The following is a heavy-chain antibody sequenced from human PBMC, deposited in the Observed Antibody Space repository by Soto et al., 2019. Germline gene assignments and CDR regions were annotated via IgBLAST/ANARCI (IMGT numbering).Heavy chain of an antibody. J-gene: IGHJ4*02. CDR2: IIPMFGIT. D-gene: IGHD3-16*01. CDR1: GATFSSST. V-gene: IGHV1-69*02. CDR3: ATGALTFGGVLNA. Sequence: QVQLVQSGADVKKPGSSVKVSCKASGATFSSSTFTWVRQAPGQGLEWMGRIIPMFGITNSAQKFQGRLGMTADEATNAVFMDMSSLRSGDTAIYYCATGALTFGGVLNAWGQGTLVTVSS.